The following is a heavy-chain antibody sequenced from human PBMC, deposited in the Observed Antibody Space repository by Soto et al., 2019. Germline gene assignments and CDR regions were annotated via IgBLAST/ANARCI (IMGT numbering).Heavy chain of an antibody. J-gene: IGHJ6*02. V-gene: IGHV1-18*01. CDR2: ISAYNGNT. Sequence: QVQLVQSGAEVKKPGASVKVSCNASGYTFTSYGISWVRQAPGQGLEWMGWISAYNGNTNYAQKLQGRVTMTTDTSTSTAYMELRSLRSDDTAVYYCAGGRYYYDSSGYSNYYYGMDVWGQGTTVTVSS. CDR1: GYTFTSYG. CDR3: AGGRYYYDSSGYSNYYYGMDV. D-gene: IGHD3-22*01.